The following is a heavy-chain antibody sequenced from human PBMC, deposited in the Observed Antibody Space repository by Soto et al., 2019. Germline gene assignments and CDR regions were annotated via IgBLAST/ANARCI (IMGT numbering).Heavy chain of an antibody. CDR2: ISYDGSNK. CDR3: AKSRVVLSGSCYHHYLLSF. D-gene: IGHD2-15*01. CDR1: GFTFSSYG. V-gene: IGHV3-30*18. Sequence: GGSLRLSCAASGFTFSSYGMHWVRQAPGKGLEWVAVISYDGSNKYYADSVKGRFTISRDNSKDTLYLQMNSLRAEDTAVYYCAKSRVVLSGSCYHHYLLSFCGRGSTDTVSS. J-gene: IGHJ6*01.